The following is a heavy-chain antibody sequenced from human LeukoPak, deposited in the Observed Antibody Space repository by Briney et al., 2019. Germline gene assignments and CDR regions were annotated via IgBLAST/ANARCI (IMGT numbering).Heavy chain of an antibody. V-gene: IGHV3-48*03. CDR1: GFPFSSYE. Sequence: GGSLRLSCAASGFPFSSYEMIWVRQPPGKGLECVSYISRSGSTIYCADSVKGRFTISRDNAQNSLYLQMNSLSAEDTAVYYCAREGLALDYWGQGTLVTVSS. CDR2: ISRSGSTI. D-gene: IGHD3/OR15-3a*01. CDR3: AREGLALDY. J-gene: IGHJ4*02.